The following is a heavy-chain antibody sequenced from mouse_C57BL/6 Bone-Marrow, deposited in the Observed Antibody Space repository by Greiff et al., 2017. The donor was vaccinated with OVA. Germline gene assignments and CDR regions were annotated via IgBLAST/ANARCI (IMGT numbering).Heavy chain of an antibody. CDR2: IRNKANGYTT. D-gene: IGHD2-12*01. CDR3: ASYYDEGFDY. CDR1: GFTFTDYY. J-gene: IGHJ2*01. V-gene: IGHV7-3*01. Sequence: DVKLVESGGGLVQPGGSLSLSCAASGFTFTDYYMSWVRQPPGKALEWLGFIRNKANGYTTEYSASVKGRFTISRDNSQSILYLQMNALRAEDSATYYCASYYDEGFDYWGQGTTLTVSS.